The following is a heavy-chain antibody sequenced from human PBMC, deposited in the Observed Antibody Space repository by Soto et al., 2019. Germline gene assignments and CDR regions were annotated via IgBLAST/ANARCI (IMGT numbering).Heavy chain of an antibody. D-gene: IGHD3-10*01. CDR1: GFTFSSFS. V-gene: IGHV3-21*01. J-gene: IGHJ4*02. Sequence: RRLSCAASGFTFSSFSMNWVRQAPGKGLEWVSSISSSSSYIYYADSVKGRFTISRDNAKNSLYLQMNSPRAEDTAVYYCARVYGSGTDVNEPLDYWGPGTLVTVSS. CDR3: ARVYGSGTDVNEPLDY. CDR2: ISSSSSYI.